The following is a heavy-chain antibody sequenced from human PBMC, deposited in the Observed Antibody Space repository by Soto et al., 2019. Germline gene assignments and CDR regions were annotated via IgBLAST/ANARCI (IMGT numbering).Heavy chain of an antibody. CDR2: ISGSGGST. Sequence: GGSLRLSCAASGFTFSSYVMSWVRQAPGKGLEWVSAISGSGGSTYYADSVKGRLTISRDNSKNTLYLQMNSLRAEDTAVYYCAKDLGSGMRVFWYFDYWGQGTLVTVSS. D-gene: IGHD1-26*01. J-gene: IGHJ4*02. CDR1: GFTFSSYV. V-gene: IGHV3-23*01. CDR3: AKDLGSGMRVFWYFDY.